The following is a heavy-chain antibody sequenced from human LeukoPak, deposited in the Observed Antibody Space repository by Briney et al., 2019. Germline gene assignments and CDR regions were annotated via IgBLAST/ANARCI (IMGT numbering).Heavy chain of an antibody. Sequence: PGGSLRLSCAASGFTVSTIYMSWVRQAPGKGLEWVSVVYSGGSTYYADSVKGRFTISRDNSKNPLYLQMSSLRAEDTAVYYCARNPAGIGDYWGQGTLVTVSS. J-gene: IGHJ4*02. CDR1: GFTVSTIY. CDR2: VYSGGST. V-gene: IGHV3-66*01. CDR3: ARNPAGIGDY. D-gene: IGHD1-26*01.